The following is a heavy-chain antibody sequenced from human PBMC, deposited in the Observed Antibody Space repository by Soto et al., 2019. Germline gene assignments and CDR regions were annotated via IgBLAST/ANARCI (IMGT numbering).Heavy chain of an antibody. CDR2: INPSGDSR. CDR1: GFSFSDYF. D-gene: IGHD2-21*02. CDR3: VRDNGDLVVVTSRSGHGFDP. J-gene: IGHJ5*02. V-gene: IGHV1-46*01. Sequence: ASVKVSGKASGFSFSDYFMHWVRQAPGQGLEWMGIINPSGDSRNYAQKFQGRVTITRDTSTSTVYMDLSSLRYEDSALYYCVRDNGDLVVVTSRSGHGFDPWGRGTLVTVSS.